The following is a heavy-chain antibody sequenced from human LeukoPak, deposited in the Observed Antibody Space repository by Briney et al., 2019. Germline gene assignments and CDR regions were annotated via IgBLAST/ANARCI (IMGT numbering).Heavy chain of an antibody. J-gene: IGHJ5*02. CDR1: GFTFSSYG. CDR3: AKSEQWLVRGSWFNP. Sequence: GGSLRLSCAASGFTFSSYGMHWVRQAPGKGLEWVAVISYDGSNKYYADSVKGRFTISRDNSKNTLYLQMNSLRAEDTAVYYCAKSEQWLVRGSWFNPWGQGTLVTVSS. V-gene: IGHV3-30*18. D-gene: IGHD6-19*01. CDR2: ISYDGSNK.